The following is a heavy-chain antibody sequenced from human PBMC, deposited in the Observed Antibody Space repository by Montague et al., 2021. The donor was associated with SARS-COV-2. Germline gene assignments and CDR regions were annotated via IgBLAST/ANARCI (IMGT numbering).Heavy chain of an antibody. CDR3: ARIRSDPPLLYLGVWDYYFDF. CDR2: IFLNGEQ. D-gene: IGHD3-16*02. Sequence: PALVKPTQTLTLTCTVSGFSLNNRLGVTWIRQPPGKALKWLAHIFLNGEQSVTTSLKARVTVSRDTSKNQVVLSMTNVDPADTATYYCARIRSDPPLLYLGVWDYYFDFWGQGILVSVSS. V-gene: IGHV2-26*01. J-gene: IGHJ4*02. CDR1: GFSLNNRLG.